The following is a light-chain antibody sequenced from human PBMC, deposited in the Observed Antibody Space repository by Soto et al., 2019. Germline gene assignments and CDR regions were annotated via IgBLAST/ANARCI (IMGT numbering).Light chain of an antibody. Sequence: AIQMTQSPSSLSASVGDRVTITCRASQDIRTDLGWYQQKPGKAPKLLIYSASSLQSGVSSRFTGTASGTDFTLTISSLQPEDFATYYCLQDFNYPWTFGQGTKVEIK. CDR2: SAS. J-gene: IGKJ1*01. V-gene: IGKV1-6*01. CDR3: LQDFNYPWT. CDR1: QDIRTD.